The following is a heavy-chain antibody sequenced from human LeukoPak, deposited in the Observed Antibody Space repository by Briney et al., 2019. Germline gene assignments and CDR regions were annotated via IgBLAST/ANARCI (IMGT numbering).Heavy chain of an antibody. CDR2: INPSGGST. D-gene: IGHD2/OR15-2a*01. J-gene: IGHJ4*02. V-gene: IGHV1-46*01. Sequence: GASVKVSCKASGYTLTGYYMHWVRQAPGQGLEWMGIINPSGGSTSYAQKFQGRDTMTRDTSTSTVYMELSSLRSEDTAVYYCARGPDDYLPDYWGQGTLVTVSS. CDR1: GYTLTGYY. CDR3: ARGPDDYLPDY.